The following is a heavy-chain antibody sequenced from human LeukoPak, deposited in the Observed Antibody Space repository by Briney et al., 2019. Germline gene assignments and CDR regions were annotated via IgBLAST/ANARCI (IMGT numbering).Heavy chain of an antibody. CDR1: GFIFGSYA. D-gene: IGHD1-1*01. CDR2: ISYDGRHQ. Sequence: PGGSLRLSCEASGFIFGSYAMHWVRQAPGKGLEWVAVISYDGRHQYYADSVEGRFTISRDRSKSTVDLQMNSLRGEDTAIYYCARDQGDAGTRIKRDGHYMDVWGKGTAVTVSS. J-gene: IGHJ6*03. V-gene: IGHV3-30*01. CDR3: ARDQGDAGTRIKRDGHYMDV.